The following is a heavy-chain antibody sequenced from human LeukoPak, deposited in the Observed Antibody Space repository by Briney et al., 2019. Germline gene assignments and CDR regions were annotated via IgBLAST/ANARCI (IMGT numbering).Heavy chain of an antibody. D-gene: IGHD2-15*01. CDR2: ISGSGGST. V-gene: IGHV3-23*01. CDR3: AKDVVVVAANGGTFDY. J-gene: IGHJ4*02. Sequence: PGGSLRLSCAASGFTFSSYAMSWVRQAPGKGLEWVSAISGSGGSTYYADSVKGRFTISRDNSKNTLYLQVNSLRAEDAAVYYCAKDVVVVAANGGTFDYWGQGTLVTVSS. CDR1: GFTFSSYA.